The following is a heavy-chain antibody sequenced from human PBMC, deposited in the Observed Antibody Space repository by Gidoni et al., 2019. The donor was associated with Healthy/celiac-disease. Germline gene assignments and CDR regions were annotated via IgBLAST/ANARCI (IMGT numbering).Heavy chain of an antibody. Sequence: QVQLVQSGAEVKKPGSSVKVSCKASGGTFSSYTISWVRQAPGQGLEWMGRIIPILGIANYAQKFQGRVTITADKSTSTAYMELSSLRSEDTAVYYCAMGYRSGWSSFDYWGQGTLVTVSS. CDR2: IIPILGIA. D-gene: IGHD6-19*01. CDR1: GGTFSSYT. J-gene: IGHJ4*02. V-gene: IGHV1-69*02. CDR3: AMGYRSGWSSFDY.